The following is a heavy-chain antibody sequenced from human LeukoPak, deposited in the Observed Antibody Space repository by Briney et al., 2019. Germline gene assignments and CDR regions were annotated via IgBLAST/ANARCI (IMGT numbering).Heavy chain of an antibody. Sequence: GGSLRLSCAASGFTVSSNYMSWVRQAPGKGLEWVSVIYSGGSTYYADSVKGRFTISRDNSKNTLYLQMNSLRAEDTAVYYCAKGGAHGLLWFGETDDYWGQGTLVTVSS. D-gene: IGHD3-10*01. V-gene: IGHV3-66*01. J-gene: IGHJ4*02. CDR1: GFTVSSNY. CDR2: IYSGGST. CDR3: AKGGAHGLLWFGETDDY.